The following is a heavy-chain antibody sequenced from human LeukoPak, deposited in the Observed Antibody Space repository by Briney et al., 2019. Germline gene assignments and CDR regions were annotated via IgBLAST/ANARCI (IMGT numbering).Heavy chain of an antibody. Sequence: ASVKVSCKASGYTFTSYGISWVRQAPGQGLEWMGWISAYNGNTNYAQKLQGRVTMTTDTSTSTAYMELRSLRSDDTAVYYCAREAYPYYYDSSGYPRWFDPWGQGTLVTVSS. J-gene: IGHJ5*02. D-gene: IGHD3-22*01. CDR3: AREAYPYYYDSSGYPRWFDP. CDR2: ISAYNGNT. CDR1: GYTFTSYG. V-gene: IGHV1-18*01.